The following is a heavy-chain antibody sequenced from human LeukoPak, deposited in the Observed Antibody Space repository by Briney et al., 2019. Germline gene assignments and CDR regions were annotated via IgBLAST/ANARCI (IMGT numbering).Heavy chain of an antibody. J-gene: IGHJ6*02. CDR1: GFTFSSYA. Sequence: GGSLRLSCAASGFTFSSYAMSWVRQAPGKGLEWISAISGSGGSTYYADSVKGRFTISRDNSKNTLYLQMNSLRAEDTAVYYCAKDRDIVVVPAAPDGDGMDVWGQGTTVTVSS. CDR2: ISGSGGST. CDR3: AKDRDIVVVPAAPDGDGMDV. D-gene: IGHD2-2*01. V-gene: IGHV3-23*01.